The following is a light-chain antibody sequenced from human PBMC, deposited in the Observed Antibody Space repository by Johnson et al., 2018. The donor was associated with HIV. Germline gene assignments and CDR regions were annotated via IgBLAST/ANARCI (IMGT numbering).Light chain of an antibody. J-gene: IGLJ1*01. CDR3: GTWDSSLSAHCV. Sequence: QSVLTQPPSVSAAPGQKVTISCSGSSSNIGNNYVSWYQQLPGTAPKLLIYENNKRPSGIPDRFSGSKSGTSATLGITGLQTGDEADYYCGTWDSSLSAHCVFGTGNKVTVL. CDR1: SSNIGNNY. V-gene: IGLV1-51*02. CDR2: ENN.